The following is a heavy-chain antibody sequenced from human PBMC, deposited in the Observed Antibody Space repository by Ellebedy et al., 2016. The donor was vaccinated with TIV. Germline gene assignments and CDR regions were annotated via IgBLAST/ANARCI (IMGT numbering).Heavy chain of an antibody. CDR2: ISAYNGNT. CDR3: ARVGGGGWRQLVRRNFDY. D-gene: IGHD6-13*01. CDR1: GYTFTGYY. Sequence: AASVKVSCKASGYTFTGYYMHWVRQAPGQGLEWMGWISAYNGNTNYAQKLQGIVTMTTDTSTSTAYMELRSLRSDDTAVYYCARVGGGGWRQLVRRNFDYWGQGTLVTVSS. V-gene: IGHV1-18*04. J-gene: IGHJ4*02.